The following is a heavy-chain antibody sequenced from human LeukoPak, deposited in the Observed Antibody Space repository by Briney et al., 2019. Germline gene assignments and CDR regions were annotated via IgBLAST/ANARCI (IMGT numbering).Heavy chain of an antibody. V-gene: IGHV1-8*01. CDR3: AKSTMGTRRINDL. CDR2: MNPDSGNT. Sequence: ASVTVSFTSSVYSFTIYDINWVRQARGQGLEWMGWMNPDSGNTGYAQKFQGRVTITRDTSISTAYMELSSLRSDDTAVYYCAKSTMGTRRINDLWGRGTLVTVSS. J-gene: IGHJ5*02. CDR1: VYSFTIYD. D-gene: IGHD3-10*01.